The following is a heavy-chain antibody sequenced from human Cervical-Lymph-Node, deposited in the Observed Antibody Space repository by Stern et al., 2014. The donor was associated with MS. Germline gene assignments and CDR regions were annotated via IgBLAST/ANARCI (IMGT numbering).Heavy chain of an antibody. CDR1: GYTFTSYA. CDR3: AKEGANDCFDY. V-gene: IGHV1-3*01. J-gene: IGHJ4*02. CDR2: INAGTGNT. Sequence: VQLVESGAEVRKPGASVKVSCKASGYTFTSYAMHCVRQAPGQRLEWMGGINAGTGNTKYSQKFQAIVTLTRDTSASTAYMELSSLRSEDTAVYYCAKEGANDCFDYWGQGTLVTVSS.